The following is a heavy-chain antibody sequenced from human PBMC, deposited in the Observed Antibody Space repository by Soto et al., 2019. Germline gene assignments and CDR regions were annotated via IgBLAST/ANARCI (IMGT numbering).Heavy chain of an antibody. V-gene: IGHV4-59*01. CDR2: IYYSGST. CDR1: GGSISSYY. CDR3: ARILGYCSGGSCYTIGIDP. Sequence: QVQLQESGPGLVKPSETLSLTCTVSGGSISSYYWSWIRQPPGKGLEWIGYIYYSGSTNYNPSLKSRVTISVDTSKNQFSLKLSSVTAADTAVYYCARILGYCSGGSCYTIGIDPWGQGTLVTVSS. D-gene: IGHD2-15*01. J-gene: IGHJ5*02.